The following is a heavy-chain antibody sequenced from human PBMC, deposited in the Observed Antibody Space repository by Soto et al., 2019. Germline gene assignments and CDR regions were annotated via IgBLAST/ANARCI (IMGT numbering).Heavy chain of an antibody. CDR3: ARSYYDSSGRSEYFQH. CDR1: GGSISSYY. CDR2: IYYSGST. V-gene: IGHV4-59*01. D-gene: IGHD3-22*01. Sequence: SETLSLTCTVSGGSISSYYWSWIRQPPGKGLEWIGYIYYSGSTNYNPSLKSRVTISVDTSKNQFSLKLSSVTAADTAVYYCARSYYDSSGRSEYFQHWGQGTLVTVS. J-gene: IGHJ1*01.